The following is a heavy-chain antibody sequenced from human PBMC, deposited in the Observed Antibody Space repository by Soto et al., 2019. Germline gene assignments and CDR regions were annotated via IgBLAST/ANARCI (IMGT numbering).Heavy chain of an antibody. Sequence: SETLSLTCTDSAGSISSYYWSWIRQPPGKGLEWIGHIYYSGSTNYNPSLKSRVTISVDTSKNQFSLKQSYVTSADTAVYYCSRVASEYYYDSSGYYFAFDFWGQGTMVTVSS. D-gene: IGHD3-22*01. V-gene: IGHV4-59*01. CDR1: AGSISSYY. CDR2: IYYSGST. J-gene: IGHJ3*01. CDR3: SRVASEYYYDSSGYYFAFDF.